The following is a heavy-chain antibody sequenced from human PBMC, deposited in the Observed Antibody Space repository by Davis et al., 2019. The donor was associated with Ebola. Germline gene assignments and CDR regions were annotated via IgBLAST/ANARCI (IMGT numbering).Heavy chain of an antibody. CDR3: ARGGYVWGSYRVVDS. Sequence: SETLSLTCTVSGGSVDSGSYYWGWIRQTPGKGLEWIGYFFNRDSIYYNPSLKSRVTMSLDTSKSQFSLDLTSVTAVDTAVYYCARGGYVWGSYRVVDSWGQGALVTVSS. J-gene: IGHJ4*02. CDR2: FFNRDSI. D-gene: IGHD3-16*02. V-gene: IGHV4-61*01. CDR1: GGSVDSGSYY.